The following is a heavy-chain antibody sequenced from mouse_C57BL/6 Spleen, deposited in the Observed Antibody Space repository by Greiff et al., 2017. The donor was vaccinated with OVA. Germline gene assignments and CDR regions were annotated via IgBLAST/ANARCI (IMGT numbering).Heavy chain of an antibody. CDR2: IYPGSGST. CDR3: ARGTYYSKYDY. V-gene: IGHV1-55*01. Sequence: QVQLQQPGAELVKPGASVKMSCKASGYTFTSYWITWVKQRPGQGLEWIGDIYPGSGSTNYNEKFKGKATLTVDTSSSTAYMQLSSLTSEDSAVYDCARGTYYSKYDYWGQGTTLTVSS. D-gene: IGHD2-5*01. CDR1: GYTFTSYW. J-gene: IGHJ2*01.